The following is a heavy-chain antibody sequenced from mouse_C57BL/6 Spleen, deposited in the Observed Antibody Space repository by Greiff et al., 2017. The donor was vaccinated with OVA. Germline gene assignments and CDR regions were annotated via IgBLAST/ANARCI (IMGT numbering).Heavy chain of an antibody. V-gene: IGHV3-6*01. CDR3: AREGSLLYYFDY. D-gene: IGHD2-1*01. CDR1: GYSITSGYY. CDR2: ISYDGSN. J-gene: IGHJ2*01. Sequence: EVQLVESGPGLVKPSQSLSLTCSVTGYSITSGYYWNWIRQFPGNKLEWMGYISYDGSNNYNPSLKNRISITRDTSKNQFILKLNSVTTDDTATYYCAREGSLLYYFDYWGQGTTLTVSS.